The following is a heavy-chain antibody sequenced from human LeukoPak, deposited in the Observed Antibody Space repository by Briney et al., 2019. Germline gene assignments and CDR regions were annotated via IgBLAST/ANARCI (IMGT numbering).Heavy chain of an antibody. CDR3: ARGEMATIEDAFDI. Sequence: SETLSLTCTGSGGSISSYYWSWIGQPPGKGLEWIGYIYYSGSTNYNPSLKSRVTISVDTSKNQFSLKLSSVTAADTAVYYCARGEMATIEDAFDIWGQGTMVTVSS. V-gene: IGHV4-59*01. CDR2: IYYSGST. J-gene: IGHJ3*02. CDR1: GGSISSYY. D-gene: IGHD5-24*01.